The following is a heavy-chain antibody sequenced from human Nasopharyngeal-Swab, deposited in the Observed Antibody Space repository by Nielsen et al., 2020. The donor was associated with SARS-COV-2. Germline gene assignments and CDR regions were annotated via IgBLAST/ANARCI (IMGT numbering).Heavy chain of an antibody. D-gene: IGHD6-13*01. CDR3: ARLDGYSSSWYPLDV. J-gene: IGHJ6*02. CDR2: ISSSSSTI. V-gene: IGHV3-48*02. CDR1: GFTFSSYS. Sequence: AGSLRLSCAASGFTFSSYSMNWVRQAPGKGLEWVSYISSSSSTIYYADSVKGRFTISRDNAKNSLYLQMNSLRDEDTAVYYCARLDGYSSSWYPLDVWGQGTTVTVSS.